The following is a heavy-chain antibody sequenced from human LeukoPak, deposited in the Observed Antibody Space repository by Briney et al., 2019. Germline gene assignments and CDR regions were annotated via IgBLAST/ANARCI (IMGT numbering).Heavy chain of an antibody. CDR2: IKSKTDGGTT. D-gene: IGHD1-26*01. CDR3: TTPLPGGWDYYYYYYMDV. CDR1: GFTFSSAW. J-gene: IGHJ6*03. V-gene: IGHV3-15*01. Sequence: PGGSLRLSCAASGFTFSSAWMSWVRQAPGKGLEWVGRIKSKTDGGTTDYAAPVKGRFTISRDDSKNTLYLQMNSLKTEDTAVYYCTTPLPGGWDYYYYYYMDVWGKGTTVTVSS.